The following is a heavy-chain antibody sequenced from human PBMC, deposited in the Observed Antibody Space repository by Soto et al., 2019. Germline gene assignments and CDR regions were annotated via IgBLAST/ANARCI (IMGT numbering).Heavy chain of an antibody. Sequence: QVQLVESGGGVVQPGRSLRLSCAASGFTFSSYGMHWVRQAPGKGLAWVAVIWYDGSNKYYADSVKGRFTISRDNSKNRLYLQMNSLRAEDTAVYYCARARWVQWEQTGPIDYWGQGTLVTVSS. CDR2: IWYDGSNK. V-gene: IGHV3-33*01. CDR3: ARARWVQWEQTGPIDY. J-gene: IGHJ4*02. CDR1: GFTFSSYG. D-gene: IGHD1-26*01.